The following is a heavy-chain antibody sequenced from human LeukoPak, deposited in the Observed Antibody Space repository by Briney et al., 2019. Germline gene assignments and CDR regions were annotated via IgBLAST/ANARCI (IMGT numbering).Heavy chain of an antibody. CDR2: ISGSGGST. Sequence: PGGSLRLSCAASGFTFSGYAMSWVRQAPGKGLEWVSAISGSGGSTYYADSVKGRFTISRDNSKNTLYLQMNSLRAEDTAVYYCARYDGTVSGFDYWGQGTLVTVSS. CDR3: ARYDGTVSGFDY. V-gene: IGHV3-23*01. CDR1: GFTFSGYA. J-gene: IGHJ4*02. D-gene: IGHD3-22*01.